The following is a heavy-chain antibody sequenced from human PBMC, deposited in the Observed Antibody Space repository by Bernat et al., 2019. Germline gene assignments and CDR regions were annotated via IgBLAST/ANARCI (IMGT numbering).Heavy chain of an antibody. CDR2: INHSGST. D-gene: IGHD2-15*01. CDR3: ARGTAVVVVAATVWFDP. J-gene: IGHJ5*02. Sequence: QVQLQQWGAGLLKPSETLSLTCAVYGGSFSGYYWSWIRQPPGKGLEWIGEINHSGSTNYNPSLKSRVTISGDRSKNQFYLKLSSVSAADTAVYYCARGTAVVVVAATVWFDPWGQGTLVTVSS. CDR1: GGSFSGYY. V-gene: IGHV4-34*01.